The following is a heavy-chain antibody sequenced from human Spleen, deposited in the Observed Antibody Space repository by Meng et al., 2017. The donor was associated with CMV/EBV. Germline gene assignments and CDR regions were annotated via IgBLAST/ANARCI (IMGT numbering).Heavy chain of an antibody. J-gene: IGHJ4*02. CDR1: GWSFSGYY. Sequence: QGQCKRWGAGQLTPPQTLSLTCAVDGWSFSGYYWSWIRQPPGKGLEWIGYIYYSGSTYYNPSLKSRVTISVDTSKNQFSLKLSSVTAADTAVYYCARGDSTTVVSPLFDYWGQGTLVTVSS. V-gene: IGHV4-34*01. D-gene: IGHD4-23*01. CDR3: ARGDSTTVVSPLFDY. CDR2: IYYSGST.